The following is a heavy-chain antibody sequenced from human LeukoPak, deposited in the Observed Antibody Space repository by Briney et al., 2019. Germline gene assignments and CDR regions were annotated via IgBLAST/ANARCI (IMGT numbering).Heavy chain of an antibody. V-gene: IGHV3-30-3*01. CDR3: AKDSKITSADYYLDY. Sequence: PGRSLRLSCAASGFTFSSYAMHWVRQAPGKGLEWVAVISYDGSNKYYADSVKGRFTISRDNSKNTVYLQMDSLRVEDMAVYYCAKDSKITSADYYLDYWGLGTLVTVSS. CDR1: GFTFSSYA. CDR2: ISYDGSNK. D-gene: IGHD6-13*01. J-gene: IGHJ4*02.